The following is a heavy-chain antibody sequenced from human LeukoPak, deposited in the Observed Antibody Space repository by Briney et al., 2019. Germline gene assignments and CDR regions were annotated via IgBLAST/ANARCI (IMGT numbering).Heavy chain of an antibody. J-gene: IGHJ6*03. CDR3: ARGPRITVFGVVIRSGYYYYMDV. D-gene: IGHD3-3*01. CDR2: INHSGST. V-gene: IGHV4-34*01. CDR1: GGSFSGYY. Sequence: SSETLSLTCAVYGGSFSGYYWSWIRQPPGKGLEWIGEINHSGSTNYNPSLKSRVTISVDTSKNQFSLKLSSVTAADTAVYYCARGPRITVFGVVIRSGYYYYMDVWGKGTTVTVSS.